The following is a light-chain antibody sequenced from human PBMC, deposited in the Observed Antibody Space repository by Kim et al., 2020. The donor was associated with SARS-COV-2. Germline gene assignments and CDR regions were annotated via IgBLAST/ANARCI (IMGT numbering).Light chain of an antibody. CDR2: TAS. Sequence: DIQLTQSPSFLSASVGDRVTITCRASQGISSSLAWYQQKPGKALKLLIYTASTLQSGVPSRFSGTGSGTEFTLTISSLQPEDFATYCCQQLSTYPLTFGPGTKVDIK. CDR1: QGISSS. CDR3: QQLSTYPLT. V-gene: IGKV1-9*01. J-gene: IGKJ3*01.